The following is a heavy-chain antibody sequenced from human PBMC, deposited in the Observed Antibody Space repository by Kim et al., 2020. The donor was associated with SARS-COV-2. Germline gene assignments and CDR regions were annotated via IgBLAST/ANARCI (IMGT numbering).Heavy chain of an antibody. CDR3: ARKLATGAFDS. V-gene: IGHV3-9*01. D-gene: IGHD3-3*02. J-gene: IGHJ3*02. Sequence: GGSLRLSCVASGFNFADYAMHWVRQPPGKGLEWVAGLHWRNVRMGHADSVKGRFTISRDDAKSSLYLQMNSLRPEDTALYYCARKLATGAFDSWGQVT. CDR1: GFNFADYA. CDR2: LHWRNVRM.